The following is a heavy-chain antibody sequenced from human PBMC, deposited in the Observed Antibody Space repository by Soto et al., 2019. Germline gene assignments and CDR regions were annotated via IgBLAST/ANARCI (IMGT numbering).Heavy chain of an antibody. CDR2: INHSGST. D-gene: IGHD6-6*01. Sequence: PSETLSLTCAVYGGSFSGYYWSWIRQPPGKGLEWIGEINHSGSTNYNPSLKSRVTISVDTSKNQFSLKLSSVTAADTAVYYCARGIWKQLVRTGGYYFDYWGQGTLVTVSS. CDR3: ARGIWKQLVRTGGYYFDY. J-gene: IGHJ4*02. V-gene: IGHV4-34*01. CDR1: GGSFSGYY.